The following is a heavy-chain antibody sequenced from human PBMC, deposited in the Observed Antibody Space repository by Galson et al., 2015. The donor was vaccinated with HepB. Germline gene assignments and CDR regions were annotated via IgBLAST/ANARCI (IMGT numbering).Heavy chain of an antibody. CDR3: TSLDGDH. D-gene: IGHD3-9*01. V-gene: IGHV3-7*01. CDR2: INTDGSKK. Sequence: SLRLPCAASGFTFTGYWMTWVRQVPGKGLEWVATINTDGSKKYYVDFAKGRFTISRDNADNSLSLQMNNLRADDTAVYYSTSLDGDHWGQGTLVTVAS. CDR1: GFTFTGYW. J-gene: IGHJ4*02.